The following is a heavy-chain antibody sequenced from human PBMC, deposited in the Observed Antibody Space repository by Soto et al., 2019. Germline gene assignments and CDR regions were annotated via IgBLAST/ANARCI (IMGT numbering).Heavy chain of an antibody. V-gene: IGHV3-53*01. CDR2: IYSGGST. J-gene: IGHJ6*02. Sequence: GSIKLSSAASGQSVSSSGMSGVRQDSGKGLEWVSVIYSGGSTHDADSVKGRFTISRDNSKNTVHLQMNSLRVDDTAVYFCSTSSRNEYHFAMGAWGQGTTVTVSS. CDR3: STSSRNEYHFAMGA. D-gene: IGHD6-6*01. CDR1: GQSVSSSG.